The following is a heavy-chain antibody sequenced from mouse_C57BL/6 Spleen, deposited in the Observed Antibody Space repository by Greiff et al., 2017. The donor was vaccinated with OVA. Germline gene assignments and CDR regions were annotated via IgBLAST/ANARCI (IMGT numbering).Heavy chain of an antibody. CDR1: GYSFTGYY. J-gene: IGHJ2*01. D-gene: IGHD2-3*01. CDR3: AREWLLPLDY. V-gene: IGHV1-42*01. Sequence: VHVKQSGPELVKPGASVKISCKASGYSFTGYYMNWVKQSPEKSLEWIGEINPSTGGTTYNQKFKAKATLTVDKSSSTAYMQLKSLTSEDSAVYYCAREWLLPLDYWGQGTTLTVSS. CDR2: INPSTGGT.